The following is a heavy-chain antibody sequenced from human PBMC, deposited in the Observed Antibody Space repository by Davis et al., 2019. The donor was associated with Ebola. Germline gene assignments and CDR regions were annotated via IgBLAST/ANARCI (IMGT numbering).Heavy chain of an antibody. Sequence: ASVKVSCKASGYTFTSYAMHWVRQAPGQRLEWMGWINAGNGNTKYSQKFQGRVTMTTDTSTSTAYMELRSLRSDDTAVYYCARDRGMVTEYYFDYWGQGTLVTVSS. V-gene: IGHV1-3*01. CDR3: ARDRGMVTEYYFDY. CDR2: INAGNGNT. J-gene: IGHJ4*02. D-gene: IGHD4-23*01. CDR1: GYTFTSYA.